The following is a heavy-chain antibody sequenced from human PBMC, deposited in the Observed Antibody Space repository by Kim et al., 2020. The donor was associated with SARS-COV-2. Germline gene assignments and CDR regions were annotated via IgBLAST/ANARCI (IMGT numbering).Heavy chain of an antibody. Sequence: PSLRSRVTIAVDTSKNQFSLKRGSVTAADTAVYYCARSHSSGPPDWFDPCGQGTLVTVSS. V-gene: IGHV4-34*01. CDR3: ARSHSSGPPDWFDP. J-gene: IGHJ5*02. D-gene: IGHD6-19*01.